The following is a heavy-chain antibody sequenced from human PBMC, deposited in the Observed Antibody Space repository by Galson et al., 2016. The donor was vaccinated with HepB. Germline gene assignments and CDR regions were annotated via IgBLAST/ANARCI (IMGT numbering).Heavy chain of an antibody. V-gene: IGHV1-18*01. Sequence: SVKVSCKASGYTFTSSGISWVRQAPGQGLEWMGWISAYNGNTDSAQKFQGRVTLTIDKSTSTAYMELRSLRSDDTAVYYCARGESWWFGELRPIDYWGQGTLVTVSS. CDR2: ISAYNGNT. CDR1: GYTFTSSG. J-gene: IGHJ4*02. D-gene: IGHD3-10*01. CDR3: ARGESWWFGELRPIDY.